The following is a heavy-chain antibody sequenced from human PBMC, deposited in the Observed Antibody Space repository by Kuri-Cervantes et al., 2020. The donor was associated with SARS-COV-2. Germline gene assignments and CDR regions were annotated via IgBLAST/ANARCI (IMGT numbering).Heavy chain of an antibody. CDR3: ARDRGVEARWEGDYYHVMDV. D-gene: IGHD1-26*01. J-gene: IGHJ6*02. CDR1: GGTFSTHA. V-gene: IGHV1-69*06. Sequence: SVKVFCKASGGTFSTHAINWVRQAPGQGLEWMGTVIPMFGTTHHAQRFQGRLTMTADTSTSIAYMTLSSLRSDDTAVYYCARDRGVEARWEGDYYHVMDVWGPGTTVTVSS. CDR2: VIPMFGTT.